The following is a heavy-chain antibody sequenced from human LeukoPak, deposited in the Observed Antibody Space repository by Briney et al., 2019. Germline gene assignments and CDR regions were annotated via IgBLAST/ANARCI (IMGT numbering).Heavy chain of an antibody. CDR1: GFTFMNYA. J-gene: IGHJ4*02. Sequence: GGSLRLSCAASGFTFMNYAMSWVRQAPGRGLEWVSAICGNAACTLYADSVKGRFIISRDNSRNTMYLYLQMNSLGAEDTAVYYCARHLATSGSYPLDYWGQGTPVTVSS. V-gene: IGHV3-23*01. CDR3: ARHLATSGSYPLDY. D-gene: IGHD2-15*01. CDR2: ICGNAACT.